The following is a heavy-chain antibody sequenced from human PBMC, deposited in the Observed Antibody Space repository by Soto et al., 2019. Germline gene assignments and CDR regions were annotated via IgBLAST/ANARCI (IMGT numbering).Heavy chain of an antibody. Sequence: SETLSLTCTVSGGSISSYYWSWIRQPPGKGLEWIGYIYYSGSTNYNPSLKSRVTISVDTSKNQFSLKLSSVTAADTAVYYCAREVKELVDPLYYYYYYYMDVWGKGTTVTVSS. D-gene: IGHD3-10*01. J-gene: IGHJ6*03. V-gene: IGHV4-59*01. CDR2: IYYSGST. CDR1: GGSISSYY. CDR3: AREVKELVDPLYYYYYYYMDV.